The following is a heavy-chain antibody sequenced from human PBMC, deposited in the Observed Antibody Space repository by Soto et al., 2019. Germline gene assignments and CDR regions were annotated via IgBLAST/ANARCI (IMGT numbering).Heavy chain of an antibody. V-gene: IGHV3-33*01. CDR1: GFTFSSYG. D-gene: IGHD1-7*01. Sequence: QVQLVESGGGVVQPGRSLRLSCAASGFTFSSYGMHWVRQAPGKGLEWVAVIWDDGSNKYYADSVKGRFTISRDNSKNTLYLQMNSLRAEDTAVYYCARDGQAGTTGDYWGQGTLVTVSS. CDR2: IWDDGSNK. CDR3: ARDGQAGTTGDY. J-gene: IGHJ4*02.